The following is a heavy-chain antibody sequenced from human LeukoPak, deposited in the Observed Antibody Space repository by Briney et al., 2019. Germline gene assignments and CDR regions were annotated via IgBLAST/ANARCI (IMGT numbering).Heavy chain of an antibody. CDR3: AGVVDYYYMDV. D-gene: IGHD2-15*01. CDR1: GGSISSHY. CDR2: IYYSGST. V-gene: IGHV4-59*11. Sequence: PSGTLCLTCTASGGSISSHYWSWIRQPPGKGLEWVAYIYYSGSTNYNPSLKSRVTISVDTSKNQFSLKLSFVTAADTAVYYCAGVVDYYYMDVWGKGTTVTVS. J-gene: IGHJ6*03.